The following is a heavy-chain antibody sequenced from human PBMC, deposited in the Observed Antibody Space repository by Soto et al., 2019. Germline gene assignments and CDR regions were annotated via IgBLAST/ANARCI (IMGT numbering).Heavy chain of an antibody. J-gene: IGHJ4*02. CDR1: GFTFSSYA. CDR3: AKDRGAVIQLWSYYFDY. D-gene: IGHD5-18*01. CDR2: ISGSGGST. Sequence: PGGSLRLSCAASGFTFSSYAMSWVRQAPGKGLEWVSAISGSGGSTYYADSVKGRFTISRDNSKNTLYLQMNSLRAEDTAVYYCAKDRGAVIQLWSYYFDYWGQGTLVTSPQ. V-gene: IGHV3-23*01.